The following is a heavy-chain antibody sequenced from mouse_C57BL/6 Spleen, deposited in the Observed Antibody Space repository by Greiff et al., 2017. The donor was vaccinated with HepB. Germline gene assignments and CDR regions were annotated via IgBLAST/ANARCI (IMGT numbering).Heavy chain of an antibody. CDR2: ISSGGSYT. J-gene: IGHJ1*03. CDR1: GFTFSSYG. D-gene: IGHD1-1*01. Sequence: EVKVVESGGDLVKPGGSLKLSCAASGFTFSSYGMSWVRQTPDKRLEWVATISSGGSYTYYPDSVKGRFTISRDNAKNTLYLQMSSLKSEDTAMYYCTRHRATVVPAAYFDVWGTGTTVTVSS. V-gene: IGHV5-6*01. CDR3: TRHRATVVPAAYFDV.